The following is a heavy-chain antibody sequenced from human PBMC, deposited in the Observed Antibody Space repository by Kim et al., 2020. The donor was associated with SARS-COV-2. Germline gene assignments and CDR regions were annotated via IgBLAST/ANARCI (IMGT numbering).Heavy chain of an antibody. Sequence: GGSLRLSCEASGINFSDYYMSWIRQAPGKGLEWVSYISSSGSYTKYADSLKGRFTISRDNAENSLYLEMNSLSADDTAVYYCARVPVGASSWYYFDFWGQGTLVTVSS. J-gene: IGHJ4*02. CDR1: GINFSDYY. CDR2: ISSSGSYT. D-gene: IGHD6-13*01. CDR3: ARVPVGASSWYYFDF. V-gene: IGHV3-11*06.